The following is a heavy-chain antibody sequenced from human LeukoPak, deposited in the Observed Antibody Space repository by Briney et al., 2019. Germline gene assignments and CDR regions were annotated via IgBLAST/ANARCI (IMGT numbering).Heavy chain of an antibody. V-gene: IGHV4-4*07. CDR1: GGSISSYY. D-gene: IGHD3-22*01. CDR3: ARVYSSSCGREAFDI. CDR2: IYTSGST. Sequence: PSETLSLTCTVSGGSISSYYWSWIRQPAGKGLEWIGRIYTSGSTNYNPSLKSRVTMSVDTSKNQFSLKLSSVTAADTAVYYCARVYSSSCGREAFDIWGQGTRVTFSS. J-gene: IGHJ3*02.